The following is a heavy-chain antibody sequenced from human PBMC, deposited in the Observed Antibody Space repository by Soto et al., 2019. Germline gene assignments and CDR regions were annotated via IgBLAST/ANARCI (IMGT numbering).Heavy chain of an antibody. CDR2: INHSGST. CDR3: ARVSGIYYYGMDV. J-gene: IGHJ6*02. Sequence: SETLSLTCAVYGGSFSGYYWNWIRQPPGKGLEWIGEINHSGSTNYNPSLKSRVTKSVDTSKNQFSLKLSSVTAADTAVYYCARVSGIYYYGMDVWGQGTTVTVSS. CDR1: GGSFSGYY. D-gene: IGHD3-10*01. V-gene: IGHV4-34*01.